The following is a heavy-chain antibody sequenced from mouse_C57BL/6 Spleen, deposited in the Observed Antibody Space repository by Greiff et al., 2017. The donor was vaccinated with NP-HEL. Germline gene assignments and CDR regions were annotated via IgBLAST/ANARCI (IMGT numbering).Heavy chain of an antibody. CDR1: GYTFTSYW. J-gene: IGHJ2*01. V-gene: IGHV1-64*01. Sequence: QVHVKQPGAELVKPGASVKLSCKASGYTFTSYWMHWVKQRPGQGLEWIGMIHPNSGSTNYNEKFKSKATLTVDKSSSTAYLQLGSQTSEDSAVYYCARSNWDYFDYWGQGTTLTVSS. D-gene: IGHD4-1*01. CDR2: IHPNSGST. CDR3: ARSNWDYFDY.